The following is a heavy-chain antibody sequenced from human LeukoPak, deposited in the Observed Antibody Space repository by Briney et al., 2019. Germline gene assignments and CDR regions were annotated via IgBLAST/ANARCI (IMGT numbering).Heavy chain of an antibody. V-gene: IGHV4-34*01. CDR2: INHSGST. J-gene: IGHJ4*02. CDR1: GGSFSGYY. CDR3: ARGRSSGWPDYYDSSGFLLYSLDY. D-gene: IGHD3-22*01. Sequence: PSETLSLTCAVYGGSFSGYYWSWIRQPPGKGLEWIGEINHSGSTNYNPSLKSRVTISVDTSKNQFSLKLSSVTAADTAVYYCARGRSSGWPDYYDSSGFLLYSLDYWGQGTLVTVSS.